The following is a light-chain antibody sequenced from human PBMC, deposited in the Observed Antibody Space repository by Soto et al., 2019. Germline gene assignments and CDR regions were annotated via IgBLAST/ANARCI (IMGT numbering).Light chain of an antibody. V-gene: IGLV2-14*01. CDR3: SSYTSSNTEV. CDR1: SSDVGGYNY. Sequence: QSVLTQPASVSGSPGQSITISCTGTSSDVGGYNYVSWYQQHPGKATKLMIYDVGSRPSGVSNRFSGSKSGNTASLTISGLQAEDEADYYRSSYTSSNTEVFGTGTKVTVL. J-gene: IGLJ1*01. CDR2: DVG.